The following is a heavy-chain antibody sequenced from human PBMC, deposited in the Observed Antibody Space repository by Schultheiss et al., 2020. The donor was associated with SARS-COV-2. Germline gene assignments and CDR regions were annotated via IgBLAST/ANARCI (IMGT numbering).Heavy chain of an antibody. CDR3: ARLRISGWFDP. J-gene: IGHJ5*02. V-gene: IGHV4-4*02. Sequence: SETLSLTCAVSGGSISSSNWWSWVRQPPGKGLEWIGYIYYSGSTNYNPSLKSRVTISVDTSKNQFSLKLSSVTAADTAVYYCARLRISGWFDPWGQGTLVTVSS. CDR1: GGSISSSNW. CDR2: IYYSGST. D-gene: IGHD2-15*01.